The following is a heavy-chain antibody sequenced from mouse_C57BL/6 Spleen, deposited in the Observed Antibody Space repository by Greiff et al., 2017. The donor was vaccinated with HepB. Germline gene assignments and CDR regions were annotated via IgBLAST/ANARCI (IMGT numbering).Heavy chain of an antibody. CDR2: INPNNGGT. CDR3: ANEIYYDYERWYVDV. J-gene: IGHJ1*03. Sequence: VQLKESGPELVKPGASVKMSCKASGYTFTDYNMHWVKQSHGKSLEWIGYINPNNGGTSYNQKFKGKATLTVNKSSSTAYMELRSLTSEDSADYCCANEIYYDYERWYVDVWGTGTTVTVSS. V-gene: IGHV1-22*01. D-gene: IGHD2-4*01. CDR1: GYTFTDYN.